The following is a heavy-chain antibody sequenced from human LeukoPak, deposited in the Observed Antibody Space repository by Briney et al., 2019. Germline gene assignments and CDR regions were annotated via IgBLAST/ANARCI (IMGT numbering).Heavy chain of an antibody. Sequence: PSETLSLTCAVYGGSFSGYYWSWIRQPPGKGLEWIGEINHSGSTNYNPSLKSRVTISVDTSKNQFSLKLSSVAAADTAVYYCARVEVVVAATGYNWFDPWGQGTLVTVSS. D-gene: IGHD2-15*01. CDR3: ARVEVVVAATGYNWFDP. J-gene: IGHJ5*02. CDR1: GGSFSGYY. CDR2: INHSGST. V-gene: IGHV4-34*01.